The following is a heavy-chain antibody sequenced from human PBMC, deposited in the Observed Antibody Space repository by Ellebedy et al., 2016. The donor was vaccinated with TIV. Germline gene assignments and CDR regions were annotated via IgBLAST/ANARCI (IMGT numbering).Heavy chain of an antibody. V-gene: IGHV3-64D*06. CDR1: GFTFSTYA. D-gene: IGHD6-19*01. J-gene: IGHJ4*02. CDR3: VKGLGFTSGWFPYFYF. CDR2: ISGNGGTT. Sequence: PGGSLRLSCSASGFTFSTYAMHWVRQAPGKGLEYVSVISGNGGTTYFADSVQGRFTISRDNSKNTLYLQMSSLRSDDTAVYYCVKGLGFTSGWFPYFYFWGQGTLVTVSS.